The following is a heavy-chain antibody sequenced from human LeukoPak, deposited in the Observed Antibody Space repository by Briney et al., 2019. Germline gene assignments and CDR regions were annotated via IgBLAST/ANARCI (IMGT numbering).Heavy chain of an antibody. D-gene: IGHD3-22*01. CDR2: ISYDGSNK. CDR3: ARDTYYYDSSGYCCYFDY. J-gene: IGHJ4*02. Sequence: GGSLRLSCAASGFTFSSYAMHWVRQAPGKGLEWVAVISYDGSNKYYADSVKGRFTISRDNSKNTLYLQMNSLRAEDTAVYHCARDTYYYDSSGYCCYFDYWGQGTLVTVSS. V-gene: IGHV3-30*04. CDR1: GFTFSSYA.